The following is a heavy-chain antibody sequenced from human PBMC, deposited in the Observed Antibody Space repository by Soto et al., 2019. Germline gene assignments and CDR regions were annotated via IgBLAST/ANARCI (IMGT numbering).Heavy chain of an antibody. CDR1: GGSISSGGYY. J-gene: IGHJ5*02. CDR2: IYYSGST. V-gene: IGHV4-31*03. Sequence: PSETLSLTCTVSGGSISSGGYYWSWIRQHPGKGLEWIGYIYYSGSTYYNPSLKSRVTISVDTSKNQFSLKLGSVTAADTAVYYCARDRGSGIMWFDPWGQGTLVTVSS. CDR3: ARDRGSGIMWFDP. D-gene: IGHD3-10*01.